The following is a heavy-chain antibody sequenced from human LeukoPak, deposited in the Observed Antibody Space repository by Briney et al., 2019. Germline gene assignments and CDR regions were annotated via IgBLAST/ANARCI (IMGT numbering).Heavy chain of an antibody. V-gene: IGHV3-30*02. Sequence: GGSLRLSWAASGFPFSSDGMYWVRQTPDKGLQWVAYLRKDATYSNYADSVRGRFTISRDNSKNTLDLQMSSLRVEDTAVYYCASGGLTRGTLDYWGQGTLVTVSS. CDR3: ASGGLTRGTLDY. J-gene: IGHJ4*02. CDR2: LRKDATYS. CDR1: GFPFSSDG. D-gene: IGHD3-16*01.